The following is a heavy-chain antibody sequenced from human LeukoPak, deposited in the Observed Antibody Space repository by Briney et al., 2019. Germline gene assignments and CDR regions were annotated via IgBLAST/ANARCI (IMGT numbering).Heavy chain of an antibody. CDR2: IKQDGSEK. Sequence: GGSLRLSCAASGYTFSSYWMSWVRQAPGKGLEWVANIKQDGSEKYYVDSVKGRFTISRDNAKTSLYLQMNSLRAEDTAFYYCARVEMATTYYYYGVDVWGQGTTVTVSS. CDR1: GYTFSSYW. J-gene: IGHJ6*02. V-gene: IGHV3-7*04. D-gene: IGHD5-24*01. CDR3: ARVEMATTYYYYGVDV.